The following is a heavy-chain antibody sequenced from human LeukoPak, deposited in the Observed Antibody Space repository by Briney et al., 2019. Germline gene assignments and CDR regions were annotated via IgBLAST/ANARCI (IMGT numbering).Heavy chain of an antibody. CDR3: AKNGFDDSQPCAFDS. J-gene: IGHJ3*02. CDR2: ISGSGGST. Sequence: GGSPRLSCAASGFTFSSYDMSGVRQAPGKGLEWVSGISGSGGSTYYADSVKGRFTISRDNSKNTLSLQMNSLRAGDTAVYYCAKNGFDDSQPCAFDSWGQGTMVTLSS. V-gene: IGHV3-23*01. CDR1: GFTFSSYD. D-gene: IGHD4-11*01.